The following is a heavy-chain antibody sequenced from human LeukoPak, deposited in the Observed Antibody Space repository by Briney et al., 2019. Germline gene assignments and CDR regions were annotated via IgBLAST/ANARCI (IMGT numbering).Heavy chain of an antibody. CDR1: GYTLTGLS. CDR2: FDPEDGET. CDR3: ARAGISPPHYFFDY. D-gene: IGHD2-15*01. V-gene: IGHV1-24*01. J-gene: IGHJ4*01. Sequence: ASVKVSCKVSGYTLTGLSMHWVRQAPGKGLEWMGGFDPEDGETIYAQKFQERVTITRDMSTSTAYMELSSLRSEDTAVYYCARAGISPPHYFFDYWGQGTLVTVSS.